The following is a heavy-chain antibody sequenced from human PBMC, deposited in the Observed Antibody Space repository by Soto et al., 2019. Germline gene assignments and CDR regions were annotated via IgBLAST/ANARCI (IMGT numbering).Heavy chain of an antibody. CDR1: GGSISSGGYY. Sequence: PSETLSLTCTVSGGSISSGGYYSSWIRQHPGKGLEWIGYIYYSGSTYYNPSLKSRVTISVDTSKNQFSLKLSSVTAADTAVYYCARDPNCSSTSCPNYYGMDVWGQGTTVTVSS. CDR2: IYYSGST. V-gene: IGHV4-31*03. J-gene: IGHJ6*02. D-gene: IGHD2-2*01. CDR3: ARDPNCSSTSCPNYYGMDV.